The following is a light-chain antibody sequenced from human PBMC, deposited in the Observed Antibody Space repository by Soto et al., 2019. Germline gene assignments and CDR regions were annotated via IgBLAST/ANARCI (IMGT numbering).Light chain of an antibody. V-gene: IGLV2-11*01. CDR1: RRDVGGYDY. Sequence: LTQPRSVSGSPGQSVSISCTGTRRDVGGYDYVSWYQQHPGIAPKLMIYDVTKRPSGVPDRFSGSKSGNTASLIISGLQAEDESDYYCFSYAGNYTFVFGTGTKVTVL. J-gene: IGLJ1*01. CDR2: DVT. CDR3: FSYAGNYTFV.